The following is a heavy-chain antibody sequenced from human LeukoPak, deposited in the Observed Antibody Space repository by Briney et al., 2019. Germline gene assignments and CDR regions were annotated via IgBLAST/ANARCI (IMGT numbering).Heavy chain of an antibody. CDR1: GFTFSSYG. Sequence: PGGSLRLSCAASGFTFSSYGMHWVRQAPGKGLEWVAVISYDGSNKYYADSVKGRFTISRDNSKNTLYLQMNSLRAEDTAVYYCAKDWGIVVVYAFDIWGQGTMVTVSS. J-gene: IGHJ3*02. CDR2: ISYDGSNK. V-gene: IGHV3-30*18. CDR3: AKDWGIVVVYAFDI. D-gene: IGHD2-15*01.